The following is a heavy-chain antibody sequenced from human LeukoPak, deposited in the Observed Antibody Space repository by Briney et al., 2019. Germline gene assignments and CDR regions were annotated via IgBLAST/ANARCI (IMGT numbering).Heavy chain of an antibody. Sequence: PSETLSLTCAVYGGSFSGYYWSWIRQPPGKGLEWIGEINHSGSTNYNTSLKSRVTISVDTSKNQFSPKQSSVTAADTAVYYCARGRTTLDYWGQGTLVTASS. CDR2: INHSGST. V-gene: IGHV4-34*01. CDR1: GGSFSGYY. D-gene: IGHD1-14*01. J-gene: IGHJ4*02. CDR3: ARGRTTLDY.